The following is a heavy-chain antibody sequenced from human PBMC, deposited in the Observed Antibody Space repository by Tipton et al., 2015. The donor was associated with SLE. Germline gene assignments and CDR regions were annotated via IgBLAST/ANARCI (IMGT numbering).Heavy chain of an antibody. Sequence: SLRLSCAASGFTFSSYWLSWVRQAPGKGLEWVANIKQDGSEKYYVDSVKGRFTISRDNSENTLYLQMNSLRAGDTAVYYCARGSQDKAVAGDYWGQGTLVTVSS. CDR2: IKQDGSEK. V-gene: IGHV3-7*01. J-gene: IGHJ4*02. D-gene: IGHD6-19*01. CDR1: GFTFSSYW. CDR3: ARGSQDKAVAGDY.